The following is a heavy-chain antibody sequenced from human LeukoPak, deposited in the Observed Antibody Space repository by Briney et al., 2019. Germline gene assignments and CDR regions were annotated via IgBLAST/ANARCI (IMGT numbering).Heavy chain of an antibody. CDR2: ISSSGCTI. V-gene: IGHV3-48*03. D-gene: IGHD3-22*01. CDR3: AREPVYYYDSSGDYD. Sequence: GRCLRLFCAASGFTFSSYEMNCVRQAPGKGLEWVSYISSSGCTIYYADSVKGRFTNYRDNAKNSLYLQMNSLRAEDTAVYYCAREPVYYYDSSGDYDWGQGPLVTVSS. J-gene: IGHJ4*02. CDR1: GFTFSSYE.